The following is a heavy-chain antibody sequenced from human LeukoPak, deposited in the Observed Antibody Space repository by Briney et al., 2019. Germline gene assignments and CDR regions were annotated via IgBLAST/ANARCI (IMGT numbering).Heavy chain of an antibody. CDR2: ISPTSAYI. CDR3: ARTIYYYESTSYFSDAFDV. J-gene: IGHJ3*01. V-gene: IGHV3-21*01. Sequence: GGSLRLSCAASGFTFSDYWMTWVRQAPGKGLEWVSSISPTSAYIYYQDSVKGRFTISRDDAKNSLYLEMDSLRAEDTAVYYCARTIYYYESTSYFSDAFDVWGQGTMVTVSS. CDR1: GFTFSDYW. D-gene: IGHD3-22*01.